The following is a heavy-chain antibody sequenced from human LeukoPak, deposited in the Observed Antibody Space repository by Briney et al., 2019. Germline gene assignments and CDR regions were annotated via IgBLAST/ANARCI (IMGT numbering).Heavy chain of an antibody. CDR3: VAMDV. Sequence: SETLSLTCSVSGGSISSSSFYWGWIRQPPGKGLEWIGSFYDSGSTYYNPSLKSRITISVDTSKNQFSLKLSSVTAADTAVYYCVAMDVWGQGTTVTVSS. CDR1: GGSISSSSFY. J-gene: IGHJ6*02. V-gene: IGHV4-39*01. CDR2: FYDSGST.